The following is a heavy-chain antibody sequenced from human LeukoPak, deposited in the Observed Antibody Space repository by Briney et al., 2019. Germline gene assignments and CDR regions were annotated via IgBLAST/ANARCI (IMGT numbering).Heavy chain of an antibody. CDR3: ARVYKAVGLYDSSGQSDY. CDR1: GYTFTSYA. V-gene: IGHV7-4-1*02. Sequence: ASVKVSCKASGYTFTSYAMNWVRQAPGQGLEWMGWISTDTGNPTYVQGFTGRFVFSLDTSVSTAYLQISSLKAEDTAVYYCARVYKAVGLYDSSGQSDYWGQGTLVTVSS. J-gene: IGHJ4*02. CDR2: ISTDTGNP. D-gene: IGHD3-22*01.